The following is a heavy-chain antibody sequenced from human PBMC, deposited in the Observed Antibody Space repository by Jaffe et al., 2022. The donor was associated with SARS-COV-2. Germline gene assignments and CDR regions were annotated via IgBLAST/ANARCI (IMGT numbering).Heavy chain of an antibody. V-gene: IGHV3-73*02. J-gene: IGHJ6*03. CDR2: IRSRGNSYAT. CDR3: TRVDDPADYSGRYRYNDHYHMDV. D-gene: IGHD1-26*01. Sequence: DVQLVESGGGLVQPGGSLKLSCAASGFALSDSAMHWVRQASGRGLEWVGRIRSRGNSYATVYGASVKGRFTISRDDSENMVYLHMSSLKTEDTAVYYCTRVDDPADYSGRYRYNDHYHMDVWGKGTTVTVSS. CDR1: GFALSDSA.